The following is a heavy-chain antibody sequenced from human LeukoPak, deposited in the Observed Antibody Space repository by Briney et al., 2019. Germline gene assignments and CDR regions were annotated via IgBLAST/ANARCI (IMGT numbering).Heavy chain of an antibody. CDR3: ARLEQQLAAWAAFDI. CDR1: GFTFSSYS. V-gene: IGHV3-48*01. J-gene: IGHJ3*02. D-gene: IGHD6-13*01. Sequence: GGSLRLSCAASGFTFSSYSMNWVRQAPGKELEWVSYISSSSSTIYYADSVKGRFTISRDNAKNSLYLQMNSLRAEDTAVYYFARLEQQLAAWAAFDIWGQGTMVTVSS. CDR2: ISSSSSTI.